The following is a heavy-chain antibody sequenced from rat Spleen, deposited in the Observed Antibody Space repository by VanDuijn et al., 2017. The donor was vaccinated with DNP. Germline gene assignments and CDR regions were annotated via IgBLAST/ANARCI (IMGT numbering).Heavy chain of an antibody. V-gene: IGHV5-20*01. CDR1: GFTFSDYG. Sequence: EVQLVESGGGLVQPGRSLKLSCAASGFTFSDYGMAWVRQFPSRGLDWVAYINYDGVSTYHGDSVKGRFTVSRDDAKNTVYLQMNSLRSEDTATYYCAKGQGYSEGDYWGQGVMVTVSS. J-gene: IGHJ2*01. CDR2: INYDGVST. D-gene: IGHD1-1*01. CDR3: AKGQGYSEGDY.